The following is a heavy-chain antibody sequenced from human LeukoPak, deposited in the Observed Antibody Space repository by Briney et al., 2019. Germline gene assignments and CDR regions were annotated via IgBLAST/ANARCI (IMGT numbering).Heavy chain of an antibody. D-gene: IGHD3-10*01. V-gene: IGHV4-4*02. CDR2: IYHSGST. CDR1: GGSISSSNW. CDR3: ARGDGSGSGRWFDP. J-gene: IGHJ5*02. Sequence: SETLSLTCAVSGGSISSSNWWSWVRQPPGKGLEWIGEIYHSGSTNYNPSLKGRVTISVDRSKNQFSLNLNFVTAADTALYYCARGDGSGSGRWFDPWGQGTLITVSS.